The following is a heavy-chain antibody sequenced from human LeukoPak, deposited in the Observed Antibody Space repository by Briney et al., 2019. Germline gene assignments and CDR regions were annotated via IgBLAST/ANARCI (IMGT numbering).Heavy chain of an antibody. CDR2: LSGSGITT. CDR1: GFTFSNSA. Sequence: GGSLRLSCAASGFTFSNSAMSWVRQAPGKRLEWVSTLSGSGITTCYADSVKGRFTISRDNSKNTLYLQMNSLRAEDTAVYYCAKGIYSSGWSYFDYWGHGTLVTVSS. CDR3: AKGIYSSGWSYFDY. J-gene: IGHJ4*01. D-gene: IGHD6-19*01. V-gene: IGHV3-23*01.